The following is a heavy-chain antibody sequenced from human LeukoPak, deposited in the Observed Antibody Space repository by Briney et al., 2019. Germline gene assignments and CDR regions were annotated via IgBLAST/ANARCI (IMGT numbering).Heavy chain of an antibody. V-gene: IGHV4-38-2*02. CDR3: ARSRDGYNPYYFDY. J-gene: IGHJ4*02. D-gene: IGHD5-24*01. CDR1: GYSISSGYY. CDR2: IYHSGST. Sequence: PSETLSLTCTVSGYSISSGYYWGWIRQPPGKGLEWIGSIYHSGSTYNNPSLKSRVTISVDTSKNQFSLKLSSVTAADTAVYYCARSRDGYNPYYFDYWGQGTLVTVSS.